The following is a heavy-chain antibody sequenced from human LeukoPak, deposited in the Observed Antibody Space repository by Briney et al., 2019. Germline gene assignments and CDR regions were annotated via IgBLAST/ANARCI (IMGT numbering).Heavy chain of an antibody. CDR3: ARRLRFLEWLGFGYYMDV. CDR1: GGSFSGYY. D-gene: IGHD3-3*01. Sequence: SETLSLTCAVYGGSFSGYYWSWIRQPPGKGLEWIGEINHSGSTNYNPSLKSRVTISVDTSKNQFSLKLSSVTAADTAVYYCARRLRFLEWLGFGYYMDVWGKGTTVTVSS. J-gene: IGHJ6*03. V-gene: IGHV4-34*01. CDR2: INHSGST.